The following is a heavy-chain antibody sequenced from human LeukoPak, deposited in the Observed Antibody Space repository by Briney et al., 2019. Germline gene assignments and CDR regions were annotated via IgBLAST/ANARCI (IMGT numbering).Heavy chain of an antibody. J-gene: IGHJ6*03. Sequence: GRSLRLSCAASGFTFSSYAMHWVRQAPGKGLEWVAVISYGGSNKYYADSVKGRFTISRDNSKNTLYLQMNSLRAEDTAVYYCARDPVAGPPGHYYYMDVWGKGTTVTVSS. CDR3: ARDPVAGPPGHYYYMDV. CDR1: GFTFSSYA. CDR2: ISYGGSNK. D-gene: IGHD6-19*01. V-gene: IGHV3-30*01.